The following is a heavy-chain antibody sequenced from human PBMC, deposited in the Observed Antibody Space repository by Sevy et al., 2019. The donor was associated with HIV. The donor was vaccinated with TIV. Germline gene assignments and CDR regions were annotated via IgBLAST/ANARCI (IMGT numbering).Heavy chain of an antibody. V-gene: IGHV3-53*01. CDR1: GFSVSSNY. CDR2: IYSGKST. J-gene: IGHJ4*02. CDR3: ARGQSHTGWFDY. D-gene: IGHD6-19*01. Sequence: GGSLRLSCEASGFSVSSNYMAWVRQAPGKGLEWVSVIYSGKSTDYSDSVNGRFSISRDSSKNTQYLQMDSLRAEDTAVYHCARGQSHTGWFDYWGQGSLVTVSS.